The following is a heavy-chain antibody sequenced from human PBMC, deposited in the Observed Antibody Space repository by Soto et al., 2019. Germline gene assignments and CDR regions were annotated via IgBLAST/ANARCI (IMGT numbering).Heavy chain of an antibody. CDR3: VSAYCCGDCYSYFDY. CDR2: ISGSGGST. CDR1: GFTFSSYA. Sequence: GGSLRLSCAASGFTFSSYAMSWVRQAPGKGLEWVSAISGSGGSTYYADFVKGRFTISRDNSKNTLYLQMNSIRAEDTAVYYCVSAYCCGDCYSYFDYWGQGTLVTVSS. V-gene: IGHV3-23*01. D-gene: IGHD2-21*02. J-gene: IGHJ4*02.